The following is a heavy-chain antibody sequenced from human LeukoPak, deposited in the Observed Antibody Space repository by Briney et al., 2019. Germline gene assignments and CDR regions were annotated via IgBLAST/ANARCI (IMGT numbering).Heavy chain of an antibody. V-gene: IGHV3-13*01. Sequence: PGGSLRLSCAASGFTFIDYDMHWVRQVIGKGLEWVAAIVIRGDTHYSGSVKGRFTISRENAESSLYLQMNSLRAEDTAVYYCARGGMQVSGIDEFDYWGQGALVTVSS. CDR2: IVIRGDT. D-gene: IGHD6-19*01. CDR3: ARGGMQVSGIDEFDY. J-gene: IGHJ4*02. CDR1: GFTFIDYD.